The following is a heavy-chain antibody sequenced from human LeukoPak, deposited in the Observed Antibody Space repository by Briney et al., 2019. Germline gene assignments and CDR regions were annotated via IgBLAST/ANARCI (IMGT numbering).Heavy chain of an antibody. Sequence: GGSLRLSCAASGFTFSSYGMHWVCQAPGKGLEWVAVISYDGSNKYYADSVKGRFTISRDNSKNTLYLQMNSLRAEDTAVYYCAKSLGAATVDYWGQGTLVTVSS. CDR3: AKSLGAATVDY. J-gene: IGHJ4*02. D-gene: IGHD6-25*01. V-gene: IGHV3-30*18. CDR2: ISYDGSNK. CDR1: GFTFSSYG.